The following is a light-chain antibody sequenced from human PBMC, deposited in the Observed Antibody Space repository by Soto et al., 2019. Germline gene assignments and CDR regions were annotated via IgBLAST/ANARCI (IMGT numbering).Light chain of an antibody. CDR1: QSVSSSY. J-gene: IGKJ2*01. V-gene: IGKV3-20*01. Sequence: EIVLTQSPGTLSLSPGERATLSCRASQSVSSSYLAWYQQQPGQAPRLLIYGASSRDTGIPDRFSGSGSGTDFTLTISRLEPEDFAVYYCQQYATSMYTFGQGTKLEIK. CDR2: GAS. CDR3: QQYATSMYT.